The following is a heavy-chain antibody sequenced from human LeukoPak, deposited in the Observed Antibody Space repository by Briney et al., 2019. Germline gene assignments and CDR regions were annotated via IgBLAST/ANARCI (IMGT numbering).Heavy chain of an antibody. CDR3: ARLPYYDVWSGYFNY. J-gene: IGHJ4*02. Sequence: SETLSLTCTVSGGSISIYYWSWIRHPPGKGLEWIGDIYYKGSTNYNPSLKSRVTISVDTAKNQCSLKLSSVTAADTVVYYCARLPYYDVWSGYFNYWGQGTLVTVSS. V-gene: IGHV4-59*08. CDR2: IYYKGST. D-gene: IGHD3-3*01. CDR1: GGSISIYY.